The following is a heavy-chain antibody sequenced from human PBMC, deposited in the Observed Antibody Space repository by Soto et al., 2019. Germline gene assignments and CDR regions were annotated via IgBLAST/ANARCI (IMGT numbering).Heavy chain of an antibody. CDR3: ACGYYFFWAFDI. J-gene: IGHJ3*02. CDR1: GGSASSGSYY. Sequence: QVQLQESGPGLVKPSETLSLTCTVSGGSASSGSYYWSWIRQPPGKGLDWIGYLYYSGRTNYNPSLKSRVTISVDTSKNQFSLKLSSVTAADTAEYYCACGYYFFWAFDIWGQGTMVTVSS. CDR2: LYYSGRT. V-gene: IGHV4-61*01. D-gene: IGHD3-22*01.